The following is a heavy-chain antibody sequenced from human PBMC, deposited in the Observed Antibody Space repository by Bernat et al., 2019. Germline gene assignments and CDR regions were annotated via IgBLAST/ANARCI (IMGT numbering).Heavy chain of an antibody. CDR3: ARHLEAMGTPNWFDP. J-gene: IGHJ5*02. D-gene: IGHD7-27*01. CDR1: GGSISSSSYY. Sequence: QLQLQESGPGLVKPSETLFLTCTVSGGSISSSSYYWGWIRQPPGKGLEWIGSIYYSGSTYYNPSLKSRVTISVDTSKNQFSLKLSSVTAADTAVYYCARHLEAMGTPNWFDPWGQGTLVTVSS. CDR2: IYYSGST. V-gene: IGHV4-39*01.